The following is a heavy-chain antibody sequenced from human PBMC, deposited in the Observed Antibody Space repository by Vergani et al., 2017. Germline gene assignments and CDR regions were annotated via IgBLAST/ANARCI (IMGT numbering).Heavy chain of an antibody. D-gene: IGHD1-14*01. Sequence: QVQLVQSGAEVKKPGASVKVSCKASGYTFTSYYMHWVRQAPGQGLEWMGIINPSGGSTSYAQKFQGRVTMTRDTSISTAYMELSRLRSDDTAVYYCARAPGPRIWFDPWGQGTLVTVSS. CDR1: GYTFTSYY. J-gene: IGHJ5*02. CDR2: INPSGGST. V-gene: IGHV1-46*01. CDR3: ARAPGPRIWFDP.